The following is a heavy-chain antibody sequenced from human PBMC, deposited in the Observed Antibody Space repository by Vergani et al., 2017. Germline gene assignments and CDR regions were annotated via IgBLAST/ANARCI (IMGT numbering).Heavy chain of an antibody. Sequence: VQLVESGGGVVQPGRSLRLSCAASGFTFSSYGMHWVRQAPGKGLEWVSYISSSSSTIYYADSVKGRFTISRDNAKNSLYLQMNSLRDEDTAVYYCARDRDVGPLIWGQGTMVTVSS. J-gene: IGHJ3*02. CDR3: ARDRDVGPLI. V-gene: IGHV3-48*02. CDR2: ISSSSSTI. D-gene: IGHD1-26*01. CDR1: GFTFSSYG.